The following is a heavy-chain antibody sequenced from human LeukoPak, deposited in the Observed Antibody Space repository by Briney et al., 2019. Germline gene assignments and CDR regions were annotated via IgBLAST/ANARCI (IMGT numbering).Heavy chain of an antibody. J-gene: IGHJ4*02. CDR3: AKEGGLRSPAFYDY. D-gene: IGHD4-17*01. Sequence: TGGSLRPSCAASGFTFSSYGMHWVRQAPGKGLEWVAVISYDGSNKYYADSVKGRFTISRDNSKNTLYLQMNSLRAEDTAVYYCAKEGGLRSPAFYDYWGQGTLVTVSS. CDR1: GFTFSSYG. V-gene: IGHV3-30*18. CDR2: ISYDGSNK.